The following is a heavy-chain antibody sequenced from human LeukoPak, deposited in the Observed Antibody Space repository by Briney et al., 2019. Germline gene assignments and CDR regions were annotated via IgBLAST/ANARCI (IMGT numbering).Heavy chain of an antibody. Sequence: SETLSLTCAVYGGSFSGYYWSWIRQPPGEGLEWIGEINHSGSTNYNPSLKSQVTISVDTSKNQFSLKLSSVTAADTAVYYCARLTVTGGLYYYYYMDVWGKGTTVTVSS. CDR3: ARLTVTGGLYYYYYMDV. CDR1: GGSFSGYY. D-gene: IGHD4-17*01. J-gene: IGHJ6*03. V-gene: IGHV4-34*01. CDR2: INHSGST.